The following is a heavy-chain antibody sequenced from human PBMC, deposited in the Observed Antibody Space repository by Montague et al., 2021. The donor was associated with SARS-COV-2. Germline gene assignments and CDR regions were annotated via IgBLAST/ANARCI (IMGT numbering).Heavy chain of an antibody. CDR1: GYTLSEVP. CDR2: FDPEHGET. V-gene: IGHV1-24*01. D-gene: IGHD3-3*02. Sequence: SVKVSCKASGYTLSEVPIHWVRQAPGEGLEWMGSFDPEHGETLYTRKFQGRVTMTEDPSTETAYLELSNLISDDTATYYCATESILGVVIYAFAFWGQGTLVTVSS. J-gene: IGHJ3*01. CDR3: ATESILGVVIYAFAF.